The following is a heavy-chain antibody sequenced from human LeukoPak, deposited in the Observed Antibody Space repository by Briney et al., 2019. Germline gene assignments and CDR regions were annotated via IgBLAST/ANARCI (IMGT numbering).Heavy chain of an antibody. CDR3: ARAPIAYSSSWYGNHQRDY. D-gene: IGHD6-13*01. CDR1: GYTFTSYG. V-gene: IGHV1-18*01. J-gene: IGHJ4*02. Sequence: ASVKVSCKASGYTFTSYGISWVRQAPGQGLEWMGWISAYNGNTNYAQKLQGRVTMTTDTSTSTAYMELRSLRSDDTAVYYCARAPIAYSSSWYGNHQRDYWGQGTLVTVSS. CDR2: ISAYNGNT.